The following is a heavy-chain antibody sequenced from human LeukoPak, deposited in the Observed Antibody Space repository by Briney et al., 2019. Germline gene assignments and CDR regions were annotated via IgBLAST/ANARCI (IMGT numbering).Heavy chain of an antibody. D-gene: IGHD3-10*01. CDR1: GFTFSSYA. Sequence: GGSLRLSCAASGFTFSSYAMSWVRQAPGKGLEWVSAISGSGGSTYYADSVKGRFTISRDNSKNTLYLQMNSLRAEDTAVYHCAKSGWALWFGGHIDYWGQGTLVTVSS. J-gene: IGHJ4*02. V-gene: IGHV3-23*01. CDR2: ISGSGGST. CDR3: AKSGWALWFGGHIDY.